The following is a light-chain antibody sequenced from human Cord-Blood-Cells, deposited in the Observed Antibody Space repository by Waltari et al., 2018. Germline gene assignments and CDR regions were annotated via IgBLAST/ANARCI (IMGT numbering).Light chain of an antibody. V-gene: IGLV2-14*01. Sequence: QSALTQPASVSGSPAQSITIPCTGTSRDVDGYNYVPWYQQHPGTAPQLMIYDVSNRPSGVSKRFSGSKSGNTASLTISGLQAEDEADYYCSSYTSSSTYVFGTGTKVTVL. J-gene: IGLJ1*01. CDR3: SSYTSSSTYV. CDR2: DVS. CDR1: SRDVDGYNY.